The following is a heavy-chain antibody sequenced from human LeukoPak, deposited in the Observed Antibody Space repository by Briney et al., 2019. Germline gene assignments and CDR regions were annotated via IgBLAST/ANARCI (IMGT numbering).Heavy chain of an antibody. CDR2: ISYDGSNK. D-gene: IGHD4-17*01. V-gene: IGHV3-30*04. CDR3: ARGKDGDPTLFDP. CDR1: GFTFSSYA. Sequence: GGSLRLSCAASGFTFSSYAMHWVRQAPGKGLEWVAVISYDGSNKYYADSVKGRFTISRDNSKNTLYLQMNSLRAEDTAVYYCARGKDGDPTLFDPWGQGTLVTVSS. J-gene: IGHJ5*02.